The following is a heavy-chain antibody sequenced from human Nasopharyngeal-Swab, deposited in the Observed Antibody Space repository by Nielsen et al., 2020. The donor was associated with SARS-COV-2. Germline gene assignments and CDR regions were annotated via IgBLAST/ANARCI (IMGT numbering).Heavy chain of an antibody. CDR3: ARGGNWQFDY. CDR1: GGSVSSASYY. V-gene: IGHV4-61*01. J-gene: IGHJ4*02. CDR2: IYYSGTT. Sequence: SETLSLTCTVSGGSVSSASYYWSWIRQPPGKGLEWIGYIYYSGTTYYNPSLKSRVTISVDTSKNQFSLKLSSVTAADTAVYYCARGGNWQFDYWGQGTLVTVSS. D-gene: IGHD1-1*01.